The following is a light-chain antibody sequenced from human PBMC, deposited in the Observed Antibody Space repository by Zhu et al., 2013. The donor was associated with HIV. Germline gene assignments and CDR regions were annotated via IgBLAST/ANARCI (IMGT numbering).Light chain of an antibody. CDR3: QQYDNLLMCS. CDR2: DAS. J-gene: IGKJ2*04. Sequence: DIQMTQSPSSLSASVGDRVTITCQASQDISNYLNWYQQKPGKAPKLLIYDASNLETGVPSRFSGSGSGTDFTFTISSLQPEDIATYYCQQYDNLLMCSFGLGDQAGD. CDR1: QDISNY. V-gene: IGKV1-33*01.